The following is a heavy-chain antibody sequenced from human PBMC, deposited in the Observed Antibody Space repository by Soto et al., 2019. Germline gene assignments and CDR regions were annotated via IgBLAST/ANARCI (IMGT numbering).Heavy chain of an antibody. V-gene: IGHV4-31*03. D-gene: IGHD3-22*01. CDR2: IYYSGST. J-gene: IGHJ4*02. CDR1: GGSISSGGYY. CDR3: AKDEGYYDSSGYGH. Sequence: SETLSLTCTVSGGSISSGGYYWSWIRQHPGKGLEWIGYIYYSGSTYYNPSLKSRVTISVDTSKNQFSLKLSSVTAADTAVYYCAKDEGYYDSSGYGHWGQGTLVTVSS.